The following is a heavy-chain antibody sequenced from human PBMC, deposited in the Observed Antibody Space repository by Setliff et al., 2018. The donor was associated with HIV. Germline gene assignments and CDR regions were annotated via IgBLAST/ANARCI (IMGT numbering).Heavy chain of an antibody. CDR2: INHSGST. Sequence: SETLSLTCAVYGGSFSGYYWSWIRQPPGKGLEWIGEINHSGSTEYNSSLKSRVTISVDTSKKQFSLNLTSLTAADTAVYYCARDYYDYVWGSYRLFDYWGQGTLVTVSS. V-gene: IGHV4-34*01. J-gene: IGHJ4*02. CDR1: GGSFSGYY. D-gene: IGHD3-16*02. CDR3: ARDYYDYVWGSYRLFDY.